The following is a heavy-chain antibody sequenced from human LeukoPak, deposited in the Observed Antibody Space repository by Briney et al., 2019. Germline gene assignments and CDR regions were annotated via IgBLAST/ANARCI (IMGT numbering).Heavy chain of an antibody. Sequence: SETLSLTCTVSGGSISSGSYYWSWIRQLAGKGLEWIGRISTSGTTNYNPSLKSRVTISLDTSKNHFSLKLTSVTAADTAVYYCTRDEGSGWFDPWGQGTLVTVSS. V-gene: IGHV4-61*02. CDR1: GGSISSGSYY. J-gene: IGHJ5*02. CDR2: ISTSGTT. D-gene: IGHD3-10*01. CDR3: TRDEGSGWFDP.